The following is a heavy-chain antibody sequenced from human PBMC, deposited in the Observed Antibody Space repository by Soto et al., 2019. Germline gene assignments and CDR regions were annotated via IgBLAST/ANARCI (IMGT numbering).Heavy chain of an antibody. CDR1: GYTFTSYG. D-gene: IGHD3-3*01. V-gene: IGHV1-18*01. Sequence: ASVKVSCKASGYTFTSYGISWVRQAPGQGLEWKGWISAYNGNTNYAQKLQGRVTMTTDTSTSTAYMELRSLRSDDTAVYYCARARITIFGVVSAFDYWGQGTLVTVSS. CDR2: ISAYNGNT. J-gene: IGHJ4*02. CDR3: ARARITIFGVVSAFDY.